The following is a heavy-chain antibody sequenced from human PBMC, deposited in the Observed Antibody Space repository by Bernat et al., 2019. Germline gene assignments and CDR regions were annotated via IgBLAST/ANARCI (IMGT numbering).Heavy chain of an antibody. CDR3: ARAGWRPGIAVDGTKDY. V-gene: IGHV1-18*01. J-gene: IGHJ4*02. D-gene: IGHD6-19*01. CDR1: GYTFTSYG. Sequence: QVQLVQSGAEVKKPGASVKVSCKASGYTFTSYGISWVRQAPGQGLEWMGWISAYNGNTNYAQKLQGRVTMTTDTSTSTAYMELRSLRSDDTAVYYCARAGWRPGIAVDGTKDYWGQGTTVTVSS. CDR2: ISAYNGNT.